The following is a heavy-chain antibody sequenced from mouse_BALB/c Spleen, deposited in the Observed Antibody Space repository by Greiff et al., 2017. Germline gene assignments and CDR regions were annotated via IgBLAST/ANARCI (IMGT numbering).Heavy chain of an antibody. CDR3: ARALYGNYGFAY. D-gene: IGHD2-10*02. CDR2: ISDGGSYT. J-gene: IGHJ3*01. CDR1: GFTFSSYT. Sequence: EVNVVESGGGLVKPGGSLKLSCAASGFTFSSYTMSWVRQTPEKRLEWVATISDGGSYTYYPDSVKGRFTISRDNAKNNLYLQMSSLKSEDTAMYYCARALYGNYGFAYWGQGTLVTVSA. V-gene: IGHV5-4*02.